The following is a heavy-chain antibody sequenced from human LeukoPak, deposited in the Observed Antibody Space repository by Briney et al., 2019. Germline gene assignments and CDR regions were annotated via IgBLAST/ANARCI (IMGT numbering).Heavy chain of an antibody. J-gene: IGHJ4*02. CDR1: GDSISSGGYF. Sequence: SQTLSLTCTVSGDSISSGGYFWTWIRQHPGKGLEWIAYIYFSGSTHFNPSLKSRVTMSVDSSKNQFSLRLSSVTAADTALYYCARLEYSSDYYFDYWGQGTLVTVSS. CDR2: IYFSGST. D-gene: IGHD5-18*01. V-gene: IGHV4-31*03. CDR3: ARLEYSSDYYFDY.